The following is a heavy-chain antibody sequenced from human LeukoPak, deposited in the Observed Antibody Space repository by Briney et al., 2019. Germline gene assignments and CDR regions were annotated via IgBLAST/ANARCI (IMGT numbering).Heavy chain of an antibody. CDR2: ISAYNGNT. D-gene: IGHD6-13*01. CDR1: GYTFTSYG. Sequence: ASVKVSCTASGYTFTSYGISWVRQAPGQGLQWMGWISAYNGNTNYAQKLQGRVTMTTDTSTSTAYMELRSLRSDDTAVYSCARAGSSSWPRDYWGQGTLVTVSS. V-gene: IGHV1-18*01. J-gene: IGHJ4*02. CDR3: ARAGSSSWPRDY.